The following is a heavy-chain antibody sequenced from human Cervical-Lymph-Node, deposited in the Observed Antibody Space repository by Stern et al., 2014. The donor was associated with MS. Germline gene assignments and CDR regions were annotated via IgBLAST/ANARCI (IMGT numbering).Heavy chain of an antibody. J-gene: IGHJ1*01. CDR1: GDSISSGDYY. CDR3: ARGVGYCSSTSCYADFKH. V-gene: IGHV4-61*02. D-gene: IGHD2-2*01. CDR2: IYTNGRT. Sequence: QVQLQESGPGLVKPSQTLSLTCTVSGDSISSGDYYWNWIRQPAGKGLEWIGRIYTNGRTDYNPSLKSRITISLDTSKNQLSLQLGSGTAADTAVYYCARGVGYCSSTSCYADFKHWGQGTLVTVSS.